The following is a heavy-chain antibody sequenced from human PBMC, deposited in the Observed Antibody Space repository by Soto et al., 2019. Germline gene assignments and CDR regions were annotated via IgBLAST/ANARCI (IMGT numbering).Heavy chain of an antibody. J-gene: IGHJ4*01. D-gene: IGHD3-10*01. CDR3: SGYGSGSYYRY. V-gene: IGHV4-39*01. CDR1: GDSISNSRFY. CDR2: IYHTGNA. Sequence: SETLSLTCGVSGDSISNSRFYWAWIRQPPGEGLEWIGSIYHTGNAYYNPSLKSRVTISVDTSKNQFSLKVTSVTAADTALYYCSGYGSGSYYRYWGHGTLVTVSS.